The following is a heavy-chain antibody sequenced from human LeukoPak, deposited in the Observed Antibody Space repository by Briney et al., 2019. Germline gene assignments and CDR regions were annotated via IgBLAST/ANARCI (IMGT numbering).Heavy chain of an antibody. CDR2: INPNSGGT. V-gene: IGHV1-2*02. CDR1: GYTFTGYY. D-gene: IGHD3-22*01. J-gene: IGHJ4*02. Sequence: GASVKVSCKASGYTFTGYYTHWVRQAPGQGLEWMGWINPNSGGTNYAQKFQGRVTMTRDTSISTAYMELSRLRSDDTAVYYCARELSNDSSGYYKKFFDYWGQGTLVTVSS. CDR3: ARELSNDSSGYYKKFFDY.